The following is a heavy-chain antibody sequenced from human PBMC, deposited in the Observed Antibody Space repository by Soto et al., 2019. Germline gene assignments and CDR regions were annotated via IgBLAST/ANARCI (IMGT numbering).Heavy chain of an antibody. Sequence: SETLSLTCAVSGGSSTSNNLWTWVRQPPGQGLEWIGEIYRTGSTNYNPSLKSRVTISLDKSENQFSLKVTSLTAADTAVYYCASRDPGTSVDYWGQGTLVTVSS. CDR2: IYRTGST. J-gene: IGHJ4*02. V-gene: IGHV4-4*02. CDR1: GGSSTSNNL. CDR3: ASRDPGTSVDY. D-gene: IGHD1-7*01.